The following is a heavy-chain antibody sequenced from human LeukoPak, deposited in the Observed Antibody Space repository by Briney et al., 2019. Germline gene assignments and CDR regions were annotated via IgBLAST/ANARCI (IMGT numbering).Heavy chain of an antibody. Sequence: GGSLRLSCAASGVTFSSYGMHWVRQAPGKGLEWVAVIWYDGSNKYYADSVKGRFTISRDNSKNTLYLQMNSLRAEDTAVYYCATEVEMATISSLFDYWGGGTLVTVST. J-gene: IGHJ4*02. CDR1: GVTFSSYG. V-gene: IGHV3-33*01. CDR3: ATEVEMATISSLFDY. CDR2: IWYDGSNK. D-gene: IGHD5-24*01.